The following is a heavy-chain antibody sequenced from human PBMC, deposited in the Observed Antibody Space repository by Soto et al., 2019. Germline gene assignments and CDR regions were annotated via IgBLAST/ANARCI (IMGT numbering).Heavy chain of an antibody. CDR1: GFTFSIYW. V-gene: IGHV3-7*03. CDR2: IKEDESAK. CDR3: ARDRAVGATRLFDP. D-gene: IGHD1-26*01. Sequence: GGSLRLSCVVSGFTFSIYWMSWVRQAPGKGLEWVANIKEDESAKNYVDSVKGRFTISRDNAKNSLYLQMNSLRAEDTAVYYCARDRAVGATRLFDPWGQGTLVTVSS. J-gene: IGHJ5*02.